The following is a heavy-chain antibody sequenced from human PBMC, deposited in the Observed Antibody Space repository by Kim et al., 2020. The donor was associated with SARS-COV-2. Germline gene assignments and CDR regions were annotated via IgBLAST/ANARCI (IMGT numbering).Heavy chain of an antibody. J-gene: IGHJ6*02. Sequence: GGSLRLSCAASGFTFSSYGMHWVRQAPGKGLEWVAVISYDGSNKYYADSVKGRFTISRDNSKNTLYLQMNSLRAEDTAVYYCAKDGQYYYGMDVWGQGTT. CDR2: ISYDGSNK. V-gene: IGHV3-30*18. CDR1: GFTFSSYG. CDR3: AKDGQYYYGMDV.